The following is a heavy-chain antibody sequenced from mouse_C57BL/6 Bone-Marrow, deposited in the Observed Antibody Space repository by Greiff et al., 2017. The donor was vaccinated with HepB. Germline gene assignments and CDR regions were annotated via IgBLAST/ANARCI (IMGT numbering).Heavy chain of an antibody. V-gene: IGHV1-72*01. D-gene: IGHD1-1*01. CDR1: GYTFTSYW. Sequence: QVQLQQPGAELVKPGASVKLSCKASGYTFTSYWMHWVKQRPGRGLEWIGRIDPNSGGTTYNEKFKSKATLTVDKPSSTAYMQRSSRTSADSAVYYCAREILYYYGSSQSDYWGQGTTLTVSS. CDR2: IDPNSGGT. J-gene: IGHJ2*01. CDR3: AREILYYYGSSQSDY.